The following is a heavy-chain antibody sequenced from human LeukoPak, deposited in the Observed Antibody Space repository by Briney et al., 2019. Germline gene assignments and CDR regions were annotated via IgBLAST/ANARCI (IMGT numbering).Heavy chain of an antibody. CDR3: ARDLGSGLAPPSDDAFDI. Sequence: GGSLRLACADSGFTFSSYSMNWVPQAPGKGLEWVSYISSSSSTIYYADSVKGRFTISRDNAKNSLYLQMNSLRAEDTAVYYCARDLGSGLAPPSDDAFDIWGQGTMVTVSS. CDR1: GFTFSSYS. CDR2: ISSSSSTI. V-gene: IGHV3-48*01. D-gene: IGHD2-15*01. J-gene: IGHJ3*02.